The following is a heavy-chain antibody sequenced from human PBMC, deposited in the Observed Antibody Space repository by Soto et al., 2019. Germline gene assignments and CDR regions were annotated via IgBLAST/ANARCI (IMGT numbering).Heavy chain of an antibody. V-gene: IGHV2-5*01. CDR2: IYWSGDE. CDR3: ARVLAARPVFACEI. D-gene: IGHD6-6*01. Sequence: QSTLKESGPTLVKPTQTLTLTCSFSGFSLSTSGVGVGWIRQPPGKALEWLAHIYWSGDEHYSPSLKSRRSITKDTSQIQVVFTMTIMDPVDTATYYCARVLAARPVFACEIWGQGTMVTVSS. CDR1: GFSLSTSGVG. J-gene: IGHJ3*02.